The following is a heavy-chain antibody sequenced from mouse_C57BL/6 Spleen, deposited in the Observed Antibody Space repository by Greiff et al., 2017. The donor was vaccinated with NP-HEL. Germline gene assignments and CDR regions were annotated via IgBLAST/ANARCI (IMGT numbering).Heavy chain of an antibody. CDR3: ARHVYYGSSYGFAY. CDR1: GYTFTDYY. V-gene: IGHV1-26*01. Sequence: EVQLQQSGPELVKPGASVKISCKASGYTFTDYYMNWVKQSHGKSLEWIGDINPNNGGTSYNQKFKGKATLTVDKSSSTAYMELRSLTSEDSAVYYCARHVYYGSSYGFAYWGQGTLVTVSA. J-gene: IGHJ3*01. D-gene: IGHD1-1*01. CDR2: INPNNGGT.